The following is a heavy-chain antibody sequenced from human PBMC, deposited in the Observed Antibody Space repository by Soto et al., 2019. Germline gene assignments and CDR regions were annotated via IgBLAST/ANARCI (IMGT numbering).Heavy chain of an antibody. D-gene: IGHD6-19*01. J-gene: IGHJ4*02. Sequence: ETLSLTCSVSGGSISGSPYHWGWIRQPPGKGLEWIGSIDDSGKVYYNPSLTGRATLFVDTSRNRFSLNLDSVTAADTAVYYCAIPPPIEVAGPDYWGQGTLVTVSS. CDR1: GGSISGSPYH. CDR2: IDDSGKV. V-gene: IGHV4-39*02. CDR3: AIPPPIEVAGPDY.